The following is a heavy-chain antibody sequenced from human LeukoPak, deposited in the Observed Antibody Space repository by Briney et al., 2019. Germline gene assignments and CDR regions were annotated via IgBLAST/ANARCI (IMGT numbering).Heavy chain of an antibody. D-gene: IGHD6-13*01. CDR3: ARVRIAAAYDAFDI. CDR1: GGSISSGSYY. J-gene: IGHJ3*02. V-gene: IGHV4-61*02. CDR2: IYTSGST. Sequence: SETLSLTCTVSGGSISSGSYYWSWIRQPAGEGLEWIGRIYTSGSTNYNPPLKSRVTISVDTSKNQFSLKLSSVTAADTAVYYCARVRIAAAYDAFDIWGQGTMVTVSS.